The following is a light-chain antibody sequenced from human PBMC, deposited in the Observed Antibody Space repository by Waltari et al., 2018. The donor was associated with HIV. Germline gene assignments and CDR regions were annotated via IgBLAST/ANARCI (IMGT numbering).Light chain of an antibody. CDR1: QSVGSY. V-gene: IGKV3-11*01. CDR2: DTS. CDR3: QQRSDWPPT. J-gene: IGKJ1*01. Sequence: EPVLTQSPATLSFSPGERAALSCRASQSVGSYLGWYQQKPGQAPRLLIYDTSNRATVIPARFSGSGSGTDFTLTISSLEPEDFAVYYCQQRSDWPPTFGQGTKVEIK.